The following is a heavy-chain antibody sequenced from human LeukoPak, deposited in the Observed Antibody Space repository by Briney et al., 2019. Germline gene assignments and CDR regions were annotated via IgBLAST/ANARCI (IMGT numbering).Heavy chain of an antibody. CDR3: ARGYRLRYFDWLRRFPTAEFDY. CDR2: INHSGST. J-gene: IGHJ4*02. CDR1: GGSFSGYY. V-gene: IGHV4-34*01. D-gene: IGHD3-9*01. Sequence: SETLSLTCAVYGGSFSGYYRSWIRQPPGKGLEWIGEINHSGSTNYNPSLKSRVTISVDTSKNQFSLKLSSVTAADTAVYYCARGYRLRYFDWLRRFPTAEFDYWGQGTLVTVSS.